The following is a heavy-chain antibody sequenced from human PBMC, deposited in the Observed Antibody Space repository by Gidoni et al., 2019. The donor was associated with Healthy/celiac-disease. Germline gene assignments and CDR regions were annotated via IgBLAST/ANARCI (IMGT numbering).Heavy chain of an antibody. J-gene: IGHJ4*02. Sequence: QVHRVESGGDWVKPGGYLRLAGAASGFTFSDYYMSWIHQAPGKGLDWVSYFGSSGSTISYADVVTGRLPISMDNAKNSLYLQMIRLSAEDTAVYYCSRELYPDYWGQGTLVPVSS. CDR2: FGSSGSTI. V-gene: IGHV3-11*01. CDR3: SRELYPDY. D-gene: IGHD2-8*01. CDR1: GFTFSDYY.